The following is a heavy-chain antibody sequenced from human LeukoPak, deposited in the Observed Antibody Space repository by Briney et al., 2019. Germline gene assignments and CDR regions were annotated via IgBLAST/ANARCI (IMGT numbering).Heavy chain of an antibody. V-gene: IGHV4-4*07. CDR2: VFTSGNN. CDR1: GASISSLY. J-gene: IGHJ4*02. D-gene: IGHD2-21*02. Sequence: SETLSLTCTVSGASISSLYWSWIRQPAGKGLEWIGCVFTSGNNNYNPSLKSRVIMSGDRSKNQFSLKLSSVTAADTAVYYCARVGDSATYFDYWGQGTLVTVSS. CDR3: ARVGDSATYFDY.